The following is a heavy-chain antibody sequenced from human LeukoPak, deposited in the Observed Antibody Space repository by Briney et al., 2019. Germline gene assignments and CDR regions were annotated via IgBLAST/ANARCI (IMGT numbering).Heavy chain of an antibody. CDR1: GGSFSGYY. CDR3: ARDLSGDYGTVIAFDI. Sequence: SETLSLTCAVYGGSFSGYYWSWIRQPPGKGLEWIGEINHSGSTNYNPSLKSRVTMSVDTSKNQFSLKLSSVTAADTAVYYCARDLSGDYGTVIAFDIWGQGTMVTVSS. D-gene: IGHD4-17*01. CDR2: INHSGST. J-gene: IGHJ3*02. V-gene: IGHV4-34*01.